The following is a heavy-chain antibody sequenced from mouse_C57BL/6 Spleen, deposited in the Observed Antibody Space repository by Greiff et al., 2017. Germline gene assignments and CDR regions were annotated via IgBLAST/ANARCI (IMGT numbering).Heavy chain of an antibody. CDR3: TTRDYYGSSYAMDY. CDR2: IDPEDGDT. CDR1: GFNIKDYY. D-gene: IGHD1-1*01. Sequence: EVKVVESGAELVRPGASVKLSCTASGFNIKDYYMHWVKQRPEQGLEWIGRIDPEDGDTEYAPKFQGKATMTADTSSNTAYLQLSSLTSEDTAVYYCTTRDYYGSSYAMDYWGQGTSVTVSS. J-gene: IGHJ4*01. V-gene: IGHV14-1*01.